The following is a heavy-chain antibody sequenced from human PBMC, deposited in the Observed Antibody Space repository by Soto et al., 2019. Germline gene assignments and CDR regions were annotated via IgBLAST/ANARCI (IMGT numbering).Heavy chain of an antibody. Sequence: QVQLVESGGGVVQPGRSLRLSCATSGFTFTTYGMHWVRQGPGKGLEWVAVISYDGSDKYYADSVKGRFTISRDNSKNTLYLQMSSLSAEDTAVYYCAKAREDYDSSGYLDYWGQGTLVTVSS. CDR2: ISYDGSDK. CDR1: GFTFTTYG. D-gene: IGHD3-22*01. CDR3: AKAREDYDSSGYLDY. J-gene: IGHJ4*02. V-gene: IGHV3-30*18.